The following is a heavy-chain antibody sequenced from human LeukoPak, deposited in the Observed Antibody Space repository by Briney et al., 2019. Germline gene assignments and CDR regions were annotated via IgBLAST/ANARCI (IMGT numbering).Heavy chain of an antibody. CDR3: ATYRQVLLPFES. CDR1: GFTFNSYW. J-gene: IGHJ4*02. CDR2: IFPSGGEI. V-gene: IGHV3-23*01. D-gene: IGHD2-8*02. Sequence: PGGSLRLSCTASGFTFNSYWMHWVRHAPGKGLEWVSSIFPSGGEIHYADSVRGRFTISRDNSKSTLSLQMNSLRAEDTAIYYCATYRQVLLPFESWGQGTLVTVSS.